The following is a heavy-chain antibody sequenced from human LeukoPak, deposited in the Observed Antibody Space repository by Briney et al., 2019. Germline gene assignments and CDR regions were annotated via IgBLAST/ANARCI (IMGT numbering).Heavy chain of an antibody. V-gene: IGHV4-39*01. Sequence: SETLSLTCTVSGGSISSSSYYWGWIRQPPGKGLEWIGSIYYSGSTYYNPSLKSRVTISVDTSKNQFSLKLSSVTAADTAVYYCARHSHLSSWYHYYYYMDVWGKGTTVTISS. J-gene: IGHJ6*03. D-gene: IGHD6-13*01. CDR2: IYYSGST. CDR3: ARHSHLSSWYHYYYYMDV. CDR1: GGSISSSSYY.